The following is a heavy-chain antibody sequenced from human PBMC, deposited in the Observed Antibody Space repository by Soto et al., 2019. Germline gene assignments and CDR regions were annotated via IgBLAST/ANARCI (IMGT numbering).Heavy chain of an antibody. J-gene: IGHJ6*03. CDR2: INSDGSVS. CDR3: ARGDCVGGPCYSLAGSFYYYMDV. D-gene: IGHD2-15*01. Sequence: EVQLVESGGGLVQPGGSLRLSCAASGFTFSNYWMYWVRQAPGKGLVWVSRINSDGSVSSYADSVKGRLNISRDNVKNTLYLQMNSLRAEDTAVYYCARGDCVGGPCYSLAGSFYYYMDVWGKGTTVTVFS. V-gene: IGHV3-74*01. CDR1: GFTFSNYW.